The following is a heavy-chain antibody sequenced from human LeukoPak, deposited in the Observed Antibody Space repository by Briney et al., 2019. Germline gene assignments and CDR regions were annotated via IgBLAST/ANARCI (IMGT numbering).Heavy chain of an antibody. J-gene: IGHJ3*02. CDR3: ARESWPEELPDAFDI. D-gene: IGHD1-7*01. Sequence: ASVKVSCKASGGTFSSYAISWVRQAPGQGLEWMGWISAYNGNTNYAQKLQGRVTMTTDTSTSTAYMELRSLRSDDTAVYYCARESWPEELPDAFDIWGQGTMVTVSS. CDR2: ISAYNGNT. V-gene: IGHV1-18*01. CDR1: GGTFSSYA.